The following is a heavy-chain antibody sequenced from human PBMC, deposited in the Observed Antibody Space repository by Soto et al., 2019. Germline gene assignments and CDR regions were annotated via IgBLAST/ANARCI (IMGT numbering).Heavy chain of an antibody. CDR2: IKGDGSEK. Sequence: GGSLRLSCTASGFSSSGYWMSWVRQAPGKGPEWVASIKGDGSEKHYVESVKGRFTISRDNTKNSLFLQMNSLGVEDTAVYYCARDHYWGQGTLVTVSS. CDR3: ARDHY. J-gene: IGHJ4*02. V-gene: IGHV3-7*03. CDR1: GFSSSGYW.